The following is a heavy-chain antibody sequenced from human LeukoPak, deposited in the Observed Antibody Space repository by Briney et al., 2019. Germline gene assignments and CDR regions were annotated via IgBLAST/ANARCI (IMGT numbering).Heavy chain of an antibody. D-gene: IGHD6-13*01. Sequence: SETLSLTCTVSGGSISNYYWSWIRLPPGKGRGWIGYIYYSGSTNYNPSLKSRVTISVDTSKNQFSLKLSSVTAADTAVYYCARAGGYGPIDIWGQGTMVTVSS. CDR1: GGSISNYY. CDR2: IYYSGST. V-gene: IGHV4-59*01. CDR3: ARAGGYGPIDI. J-gene: IGHJ3*02.